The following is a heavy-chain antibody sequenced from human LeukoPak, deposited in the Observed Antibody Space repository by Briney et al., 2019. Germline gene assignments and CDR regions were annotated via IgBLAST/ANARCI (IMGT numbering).Heavy chain of an antibody. Sequence: GASVKVSCKASGYTFTSYDINWVRQATGQGLEWMGWMNPNSGNTNYAQNLQGRVTMTTDTSTTTAYMELRSLRFDDTAVYYCARGGGMKPGDFEYWGQGTLVTVSS. CDR1: GYTFTSYD. D-gene: IGHD6-13*01. CDR2: MNPNSGNT. V-gene: IGHV1-8*01. CDR3: ARGGGMKPGDFEY. J-gene: IGHJ4*02.